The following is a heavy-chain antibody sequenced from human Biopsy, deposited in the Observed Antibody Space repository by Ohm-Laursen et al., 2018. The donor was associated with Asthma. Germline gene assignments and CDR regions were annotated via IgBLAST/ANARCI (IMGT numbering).Heavy chain of an antibody. CDR1: AYSLTDLS. CDR2: HDHEEGGT. CDR3: ASDFPKDYVRYNFQF. D-gene: IGHD4-17*01. Sequence: VSAKVSCKISAYSLTDLSMHWVRQAPGQGLEWMGGHDHEEGGTVNARRFQGRVTMTEDTSTDTAYMELSSLSSDDTAVYYCASDFPKDYVRYNFQFWGQGTLVTVSS. J-gene: IGHJ4*02. V-gene: IGHV1-24*01.